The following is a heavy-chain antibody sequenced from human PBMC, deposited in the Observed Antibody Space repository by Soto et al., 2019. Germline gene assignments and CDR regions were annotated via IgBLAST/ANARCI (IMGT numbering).Heavy chain of an antibody. J-gene: IGHJ3*02. CDR3: ALGYQLIVVFFEI. V-gene: IGHV1-69*13. D-gene: IGHD2-2*01. CDR1: GDTFSSYA. CDR2: IIPIFGTA. Sequence: VASVKVSCKASGDTFSSYAISWVRQAPGQGLEWMGGIIPIFGTANYAQKFQGRVTITADESTSTAYMELSSLRSEDTAVYYCALGYQLIVVFFEIWGQGKTVTV.